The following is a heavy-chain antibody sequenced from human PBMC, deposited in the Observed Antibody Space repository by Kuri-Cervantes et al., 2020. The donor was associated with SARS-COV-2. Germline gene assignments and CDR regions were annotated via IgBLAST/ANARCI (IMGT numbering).Heavy chain of an antibody. D-gene: IGHD6-6*01. CDR2: IYYSGST. CDR3: ARDGHWSIAYASDI. CDR1: GGSISSHY. Sequence: QTLSLTCTVSGGSISSHYWSWIRQPPGKGLEWIGYIYYSGSTNYNPSLKSRATISVDTSKNQFSLKLSSVTAADTAVYYCARDGHWSIAYASDIWGQGTMVTVSS. V-gene: IGHV4-59*11. J-gene: IGHJ3*02.